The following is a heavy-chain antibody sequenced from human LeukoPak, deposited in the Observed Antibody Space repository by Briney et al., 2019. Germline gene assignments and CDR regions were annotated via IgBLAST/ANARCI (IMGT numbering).Heavy chain of an antibody. J-gene: IGHJ4*02. D-gene: IGHD2-15*01. CDR1: GFTFSRYW. V-gene: IGHV3-74*01. CDR3: ARETSSVHSNAGPPFDY. CDR2: VNSDGSTT. Sequence: GGSLRLSCAASGFTFSRYWIHWVRQVPGKGLVWVSRVNSDGSTTDYADSVKGRFTISRDNSKSTLYLQVNSLTADDTAVYYCARETSSVHSNAGPPFDYWGQGTLVTVSS.